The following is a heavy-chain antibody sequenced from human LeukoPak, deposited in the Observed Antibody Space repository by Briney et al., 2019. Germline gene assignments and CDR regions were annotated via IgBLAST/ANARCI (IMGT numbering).Heavy chain of an antibody. CDR2: ISYDGSNK. J-gene: IGHJ4*02. V-gene: IGHV3-30-3*01. CDR3: ARESIAGSFDY. Sequence: GGSLRPSCAASGFTFSSYAVHWVRQAPGKGLEWVAVISYDGSNKYYADSVKGRFTISRDNSKNTLYLQMNSLRAEDTAVYYCARESIAGSFDYWGQGTLVTVSS. D-gene: IGHD6-6*01. CDR1: GFTFSSYA.